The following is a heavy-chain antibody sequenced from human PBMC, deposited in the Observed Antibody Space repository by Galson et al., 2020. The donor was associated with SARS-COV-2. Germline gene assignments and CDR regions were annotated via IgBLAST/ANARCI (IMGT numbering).Heavy chain of an antibody. V-gene: IGHV4-38-2*01. J-gene: IGHJ6*03. D-gene: IGHD5-12*01. CDR3: ARHDYSGSHWGAHYSYYMDV. Sequence: SETLSLTCAVSGYSINTGYYWGWIRQPPGKGLEWIGSIYRSGNTYYNSSLESRVTMSVDMSKNQFSLRLRSVTAADTAVYYCARHDYSGSHWGAHYSYYMDVWGKGTTVTISS. CDR1: GYSINTGYY. CDR2: IYRSGNT.